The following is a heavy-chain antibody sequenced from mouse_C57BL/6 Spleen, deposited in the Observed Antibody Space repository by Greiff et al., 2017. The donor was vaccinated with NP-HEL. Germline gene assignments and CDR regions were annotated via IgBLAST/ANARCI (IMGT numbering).Heavy chain of an antibody. V-gene: IGHV1-69*01. CDR1: GYTFTSYW. D-gene: IGHD2-1*01. J-gene: IGHJ2*01. Sequence: QVQLKQPGAELVMPGASVKLSCKASGYTFTSYWMHWVKQRPGQGLEWIGEIDPSDSYTNYNQKFKGKSTLTVDKSSSTAYMQLSSLTSEDAAVYYCARGGNYEGGFDYWGQGTTLTVSS. CDR2: IDPSDSYT. CDR3: ARGGNYEGGFDY.